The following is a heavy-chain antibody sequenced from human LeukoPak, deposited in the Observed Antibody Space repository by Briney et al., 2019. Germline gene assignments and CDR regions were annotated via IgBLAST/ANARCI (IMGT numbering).Heavy chain of an antibody. CDR2: IYSSGNT. J-gene: IGHJ6*03. D-gene: IGHD2-8*01. V-gene: IGHV4-4*07. CDR1: GDSMSDSY. Sequence: ASETLSLTCTVSGDSMSDSYWSWIRQPAGKGLEWIGRIYSSGNTNYNPSLKSRVTLSVDTSSNHFSLTLSSVTAADTAVYHCARDIRSHNGPGGYYYYYMDVWGKGTTVTVSS. CDR3: ARDIRSHNGPGGYYYYYMDV.